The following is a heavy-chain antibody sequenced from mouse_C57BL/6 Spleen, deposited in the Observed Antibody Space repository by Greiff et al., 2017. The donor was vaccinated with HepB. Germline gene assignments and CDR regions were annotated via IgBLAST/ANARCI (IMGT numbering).Heavy chain of an antibody. Sequence: VQLQQSGPELVKPGASVKMSCKASGYTFTDYYMHWVKQSHGKRLEWIGDINPNNGGTSYNQKLKGKATLTVNRSSNTAYKELRSVTSEDSAVYYCASYEGYPYYFDDWGQGTTLTVSS. D-gene: IGHD2-3*01. CDR3: ASYEGYPYYFDD. J-gene: IGHJ2*01. V-gene: IGHV1-22*01. CDR1: GYTFTDYY. CDR2: INPNNGGT.